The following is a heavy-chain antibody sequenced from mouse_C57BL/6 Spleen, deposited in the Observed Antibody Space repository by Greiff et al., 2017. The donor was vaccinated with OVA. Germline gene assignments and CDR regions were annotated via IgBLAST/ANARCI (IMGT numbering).Heavy chain of an antibody. V-gene: IGHV14-3*01. J-gene: IGHJ2*01. CDR2: IDPANGNT. CDR1: GFNIKNTY. D-gene: IGHD1-1*01. CDR3: ANPSITTVVATDY. Sequence: VHVKQSVAELVRPGASVKLSCTASGFNIKNTYMHWVKQRPEQGLEWIGRIDPANGNTKYAPKFQGKATITADTSSNTAYLQLSSLTSEDTAIYYCANPSITTVVATDYWGQGTTLTVSS.